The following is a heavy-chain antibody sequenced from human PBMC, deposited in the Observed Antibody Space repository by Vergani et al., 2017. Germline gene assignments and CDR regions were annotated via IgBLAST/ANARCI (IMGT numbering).Heavy chain of an antibody. CDR1: GFTFDDYA. CDR2: ISWNSGSI. J-gene: IGHJ4*02. Sequence: EVQLVESGGGLVQPGRSLRLSCAASGFTFDDYAMHWVRQAPGKGLEWVSGISWNSGSIGYADSVKGRFTISRDNAKNTLSLQMNSLTAEDTAIYYCAGPQVTSAYYYGGFDYWGQGILVTVSS. V-gene: IGHV3-9*01. CDR3: AGPQVTSAYYYGGFDY. D-gene: IGHD3-22*01.